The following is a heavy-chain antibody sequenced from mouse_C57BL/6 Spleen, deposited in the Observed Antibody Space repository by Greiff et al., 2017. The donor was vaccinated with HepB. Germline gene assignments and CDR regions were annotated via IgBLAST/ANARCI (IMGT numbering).Heavy chain of an antibody. Sequence: EVQVVESGEGLVKPGGSLKLSCAASGFTFSSYAMSWVRQTPEKRLEWVAYISSGGDYIYYADTVKGRFTISRDNARNTLYLQMSSLKSEDTAMYYCTRNYYDYPFAYWGQGTLVTVSA. CDR2: ISSGGDYI. CDR1: GFTFSSYA. D-gene: IGHD2-4*01. J-gene: IGHJ3*01. CDR3: TRNYYDYPFAY. V-gene: IGHV5-9-1*02.